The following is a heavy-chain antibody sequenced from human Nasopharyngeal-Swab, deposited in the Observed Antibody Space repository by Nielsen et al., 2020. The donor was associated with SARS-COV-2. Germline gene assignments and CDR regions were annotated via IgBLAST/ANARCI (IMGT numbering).Heavy chain of an antibody. CDR2: IGGSGNST. D-gene: IGHD3-22*01. V-gene: IGHV3-23*01. Sequence: GESLKISCAASGFTFSSYAMNWVRQSPGKGLEWVSNIGGSGNSTYYADSVKGRFTISRDNSKNALFLQMNSLRADDTAVYYCSKDGLYYYDSSAHPAEYFQNWGQGTLVTVSS. CDR1: GFTFSSYA. J-gene: IGHJ1*01. CDR3: SKDGLYYYDSSAHPAEYFQN.